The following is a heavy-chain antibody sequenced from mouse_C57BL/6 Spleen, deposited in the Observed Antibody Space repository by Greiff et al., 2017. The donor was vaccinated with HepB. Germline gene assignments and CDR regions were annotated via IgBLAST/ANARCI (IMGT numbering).Heavy chain of an antibody. D-gene: IGHD1-1*01. J-gene: IGHJ3*01. V-gene: IGHV5-4*03. CDR2: ISDGGSYT. CDR1: GFTFSSYA. CDR3: ASPITTVVAPFAY. Sequence: EVMLVESGGGLVKPGGSLKLSCAASGFTFSSYAMSWVRQTPEKRLEWVATISDGGSYTYYPDNVKGRFTISRDNAKNNLYLQMSHLKSEDTAMYYCASPITTVVAPFAYWGQGTLVTVSA.